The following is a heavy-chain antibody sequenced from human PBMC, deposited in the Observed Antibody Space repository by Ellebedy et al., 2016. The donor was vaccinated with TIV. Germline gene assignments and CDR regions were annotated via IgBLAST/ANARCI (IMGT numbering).Heavy chain of an antibody. J-gene: IGHJ4*02. V-gene: IGHV3-21*01. D-gene: IGHD2-2*01. CDR1: GFTFSSYS. CDR2: ISSSSSYI. Sequence: GGSLRLSXAASGFTFSSYSMNWVRQAPGKGLEWVSSISSSSSYIYYADSVKGRFTISRDNAKNSLYLQMNSLRAEDTAVYYCARDRGYCSSTSCRHYFDYWGQGTLVTVSS. CDR3: ARDRGYCSSTSCRHYFDY.